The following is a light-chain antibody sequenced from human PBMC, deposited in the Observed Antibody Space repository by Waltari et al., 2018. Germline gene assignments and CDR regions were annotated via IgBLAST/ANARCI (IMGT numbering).Light chain of an antibody. V-gene: IGLV2-14*03. CDR1: SSDVGGYDY. J-gene: IGLJ2*01. CDR2: DVS. Sequence: QSALTQPASVSGSPGHSITLSCTGPSSDVGGYDYVSWHQQPPGKAPKFMIFDVSKRPSGVSKRFSGAKSGNTASLTISGLQAEDEADYYCNSYTSSSTLVFGGGTKLTVL. CDR3: NSYTSSSTLV.